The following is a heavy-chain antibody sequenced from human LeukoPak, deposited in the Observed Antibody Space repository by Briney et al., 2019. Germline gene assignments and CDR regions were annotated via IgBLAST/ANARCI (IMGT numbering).Heavy chain of an antibody. J-gene: IGHJ5*02. CDR3: ARVGCSGGSCYSNWFDP. V-gene: IGHV1-69*13. CDR2: IIPIFGTA. CDR1: GGTFSSYA. Sequence: SVKVSCKASGGTFSSYAISWVRQAPGQGLEWMGGIIPIFGTANYAQKFQGRVTITADESTGTAYMELSSLRSEDTAVYYCARVGCSGGSCYSNWFDPWGQGTLVTVSS. D-gene: IGHD2-15*01.